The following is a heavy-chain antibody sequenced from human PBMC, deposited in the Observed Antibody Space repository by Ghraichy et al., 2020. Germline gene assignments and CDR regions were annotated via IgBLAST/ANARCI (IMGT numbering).Heavy chain of an antibody. V-gene: IGHV3-7*01. J-gene: IGHJ4*02. CDR3: AADHSPVAWGWLPAY. D-gene: IGHD3-16*01. Sequence: GGSLRLSCATSGFTFSSFWMHWVRQAPGKGLEWVANINQDGTEKNYVDSVKGRFTISRDNAKNSLFLQMDSLRAEDTAFYHCAADHSPVAWGWLPAYWGQGTLVTVSS. CDR2: INQDGTEK. CDR1: GFTFSSFW.